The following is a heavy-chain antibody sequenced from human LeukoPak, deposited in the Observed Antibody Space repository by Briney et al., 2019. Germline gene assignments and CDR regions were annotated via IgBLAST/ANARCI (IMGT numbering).Heavy chain of an antibody. J-gene: IGHJ4*02. V-gene: IGHV3-30-3*01. CDR3: ARDGGPLWPSPLGY. Sequence: GGSLRLSCAASGFTFSSYAMHWVRQAPDKGLEWVAVISYDGSNKYYADSVKGRFTISRDNSKNTLYLQMNSLRAEDTAVYYCARDGGPLWPSPLGYWGQGTLVTVSS. CDR1: GFTFSSYA. CDR2: ISYDGSNK. D-gene: IGHD3-16*01.